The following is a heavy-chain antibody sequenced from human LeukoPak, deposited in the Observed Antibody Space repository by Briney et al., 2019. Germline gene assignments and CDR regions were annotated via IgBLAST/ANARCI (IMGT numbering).Heavy chain of an antibody. D-gene: IGHD3-10*01. CDR3: ARSYYYGSGSYCNY. CDR1: GFTFSSYA. Sequence: GGSLRLSCAASGFTFSSYAMHWVRQAPGKGLVYVSAISSNGGSTYYANSVKGRFTISRDNSKNTLYLQMGSLRAEDMAVYYCARSYYYGSGSYCNYWGQGTLVTVSS. J-gene: IGHJ4*02. CDR2: ISSNGGST. V-gene: IGHV3-64*01.